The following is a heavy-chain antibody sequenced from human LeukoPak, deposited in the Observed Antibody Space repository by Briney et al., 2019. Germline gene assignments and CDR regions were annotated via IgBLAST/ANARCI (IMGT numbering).Heavy chain of an antibody. CDR2: IHYSGRA. V-gene: IGHV4-59*01. Sequence: SETLPLTCSVSGGSISGYYWTWVRQPPGKGLEWIGQIHYSGRADYNPSLKSRITMSVDTSRNQISLKLSSVTAADTAIYYCVRFGVNYDMDVWGQGTTVTVFS. CDR3: VRFGVNYDMDV. CDR1: GGSISGYY. D-gene: IGHD3-16*01. J-gene: IGHJ6*02.